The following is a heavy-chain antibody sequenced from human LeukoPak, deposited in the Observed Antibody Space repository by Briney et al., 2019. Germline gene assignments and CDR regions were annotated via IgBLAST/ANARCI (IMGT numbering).Heavy chain of an antibody. CDR2: ITTYGSYI. CDR3: ARDRSNGDYAFDY. CDR1: GFTFSSYS. Sequence: PGGSLRLSCAASGFTFSSYSMSWVRQAPGKGLEWVSSITTYGSYIHYADSVKGRFTISRDNAKNSLYLQMNSLRAEDTAVYYCARDRSNGDYAFDYWGQGALVTVSS. D-gene: IGHD4-17*01. V-gene: IGHV3-21*01. J-gene: IGHJ4*02.